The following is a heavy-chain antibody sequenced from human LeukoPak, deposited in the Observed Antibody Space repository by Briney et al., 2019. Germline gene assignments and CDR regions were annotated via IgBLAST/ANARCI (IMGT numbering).Heavy chain of an antibody. CDR3: ARDRKLVWFGVPDAFDI. D-gene: IGHD3-10*01. Sequence: SETLSLTCTVSGGSISSSSYYWGWIRQPPGKGLEWIGSIYYSGSTYHNPSLKSRVTISVDTSKNQFSLKLSSVTAADTAVYYCARDRKLVWFGVPDAFDIWGQGTMVTVSS. CDR2: IYYSGST. J-gene: IGHJ3*02. CDR1: GGSISSSSYY. V-gene: IGHV4-39*07.